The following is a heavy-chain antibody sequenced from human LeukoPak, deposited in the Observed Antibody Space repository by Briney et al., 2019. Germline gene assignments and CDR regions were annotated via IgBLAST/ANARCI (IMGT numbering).Heavy chain of an antibody. J-gene: IGHJ4*02. V-gene: IGHV3-66*01. CDR1: GFTVSNNY. CDR2: IYSGGST. CDR3: AKEDIVVVPAAATDY. Sequence: GGSLRLSCAASGFTVSNNYMGWVRQAPGRGLEWVSVIYSGGSTYYADSVKGRFTISRDNSKNTLYLQMNSLRAEDTAVYYCAKEDIVVVPAAATDYWGQGTLVTVSS. D-gene: IGHD2-2*01.